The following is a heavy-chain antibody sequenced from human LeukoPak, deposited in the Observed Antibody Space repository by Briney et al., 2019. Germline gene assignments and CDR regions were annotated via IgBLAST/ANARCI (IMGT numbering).Heavy chain of an antibody. CDR2: IWYDGSSE. CDR1: GFTFGRFG. Sequence: GVPLRLSCAASGFTFGRFGMHWVRQAPGKGLEWVTLIWYDGSSEYYVDSVKGRFTISRDNSKNTLYLQINSLRAEDTAVYYCARDSYDILTGYYSGPDYWGQGTLVTVSS. J-gene: IGHJ4*02. D-gene: IGHD3-9*01. V-gene: IGHV3-33*01. CDR3: ARDSYDILTGYYSGPDY.